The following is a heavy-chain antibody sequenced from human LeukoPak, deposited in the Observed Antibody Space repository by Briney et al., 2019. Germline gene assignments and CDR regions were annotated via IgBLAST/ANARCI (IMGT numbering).Heavy chain of an antibody. D-gene: IGHD3-22*01. J-gene: IGHJ4*02. CDR3: AAENDYYDSSGYSPYSFDY. CDR1: GFTFTSSA. V-gene: IGHV1-58*02. Sequence: GTSVKVSCKASGFTFTSSAMQWVRQARGQRLEWIGWIVVGSGNTNYAQRFQERVTITRDMSTSTAYMELSGLRSDDTAVYYCAAENDYYDSSGYSPYSFDYWRQGTLVTVSS. CDR2: IVVGSGNT.